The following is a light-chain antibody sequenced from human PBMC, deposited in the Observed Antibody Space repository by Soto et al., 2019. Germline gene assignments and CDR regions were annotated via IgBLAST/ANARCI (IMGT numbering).Light chain of an antibody. CDR2: DAS. CDR3: QQRSNWPT. CDR1: QSVSSY. V-gene: IGKV3-11*01. Sequence: EIVLTQSPATLSLSPGESATFSCRASQSVSSYLAWYQQKPGQAPRLLIYDASNRATGIPARFSGSGSGTDFTLTISSLEPEDFAVYYCQQRSNWPTFGGGTKVDIK. J-gene: IGKJ4*01.